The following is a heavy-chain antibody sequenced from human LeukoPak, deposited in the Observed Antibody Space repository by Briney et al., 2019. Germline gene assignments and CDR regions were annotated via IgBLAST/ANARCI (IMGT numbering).Heavy chain of an antibody. D-gene: IGHD5-24*01. CDR2: INPDGTEK. Sequence: PGGSLRLYCAASGFTFIRSWLNWVRQAPGKGLEWVANINPDGTEKRFVDSVRGRFTMSRDNAQNLLYLQMNSLRVEDTATFFCAAWHERGYNYWGQGTLVTVSS. J-gene: IGHJ4*02. CDR3: AAWHERGYNY. CDR1: GFTFIRSW. V-gene: IGHV3-7*01.